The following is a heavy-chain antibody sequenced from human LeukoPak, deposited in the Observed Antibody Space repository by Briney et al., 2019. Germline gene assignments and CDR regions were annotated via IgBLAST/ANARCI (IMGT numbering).Heavy chain of an antibody. CDR1: GGTFSSYA. V-gene: IGHV1-69*13. D-gene: IGHD6-19*01. Sequence: SVKVSCKASGGTFSSYAISWVRQAPGQGLEWMGGIIPIFGTANYAQKFQGRVTITADESTSTAYMELSSLRSEDTAVYYCARAGRGQWLARLAEYFQHWGQGTLVTVSS. CDR2: IIPIFGTA. CDR3: ARAGRGQWLARLAEYFQH. J-gene: IGHJ1*01.